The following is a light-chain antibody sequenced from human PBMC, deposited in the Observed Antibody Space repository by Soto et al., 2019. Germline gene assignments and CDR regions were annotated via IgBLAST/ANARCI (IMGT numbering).Light chain of an antibody. V-gene: IGKV3-15*01. Sequence: EIVMTQSPATLSVSPGERATLSYRSSQSVSSNLAWYQQKPGQAPRLLLYGASTRATGIPVRFIGSGFGTEFTLTISSLQSEDFAVYYCQQRNIWPPVTFGQGTRLEIK. J-gene: IGKJ5*01. CDR2: GAS. CDR3: QQRNIWPPVT. CDR1: QSVSSN.